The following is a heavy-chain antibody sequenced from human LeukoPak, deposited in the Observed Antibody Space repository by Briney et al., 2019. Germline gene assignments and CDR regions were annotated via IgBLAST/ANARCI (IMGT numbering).Heavy chain of an antibody. D-gene: IGHD6-19*01. Sequence: GRSLRLSCAASGFSFSYYGMDWVRQAPGKGLEWVSFISFDGSITYNADSVKGRLTISRDNSKNTVYLQMNRLRAEDTAVYFCAKDSSSRGWYFEHWGQGTLVTVSS. CDR1: GFSFSYYG. CDR3: AKDSSSRGWYFEH. J-gene: IGHJ4*02. CDR2: ISFDGSIT. V-gene: IGHV3-30*18.